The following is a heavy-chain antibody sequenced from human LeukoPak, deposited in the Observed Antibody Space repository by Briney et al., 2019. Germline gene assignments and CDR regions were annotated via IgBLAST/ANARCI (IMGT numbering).Heavy chain of an antibody. Sequence: ASVKVSCKASGYTFTGYYMHWVRQAPGQGLEWMGWINPNSGGTNYAQKFQGRVTMTRDTSISTAYMELSRLRSDDTAVYYCARANPPHGIVGATGLDYWGQGTLVTVSS. CDR1: GYTFTGYY. V-gene: IGHV1-2*02. CDR3: ARANPPHGIVGATGLDY. D-gene: IGHD1-26*01. J-gene: IGHJ4*02. CDR2: INPNSGGT.